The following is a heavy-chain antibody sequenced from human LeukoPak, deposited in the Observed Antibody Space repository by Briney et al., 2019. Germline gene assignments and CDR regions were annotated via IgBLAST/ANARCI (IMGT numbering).Heavy chain of an antibody. CDR3: AKRCRGAAGSCLDY. Sequence: GGSLRLSCAASGFTFSSYGMHWVRQAPGKGLEWVAVISYDGSNKYYADSVKGRFTISRDKSKNTLYLQMNSLRAEDTALYYCAKRCRGAAGSCLDYWGQGTPVTVSS. J-gene: IGHJ4*02. CDR1: GFTFSSYG. D-gene: IGHD6-13*01. CDR2: ISYDGSNK. V-gene: IGHV3-30*18.